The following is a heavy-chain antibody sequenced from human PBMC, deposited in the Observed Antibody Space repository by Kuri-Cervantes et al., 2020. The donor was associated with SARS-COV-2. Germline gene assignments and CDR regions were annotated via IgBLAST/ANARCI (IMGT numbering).Heavy chain of an antibody. V-gene: IGHV1-69*06. Sequence: SVKVSCKASGYTFTGYYMHWVRQAPGQGLEWMGWINPIFGTANYAQKFQGRVTITADKSTSTAYMELSSLRSEDTGVYYCARVGFYGDYDFDYWGQGTLVTVSS. D-gene: IGHD4-17*01. CDR3: ARVGFYGDYDFDY. CDR2: INPIFGTA. J-gene: IGHJ4*02. CDR1: GYTFTGYY.